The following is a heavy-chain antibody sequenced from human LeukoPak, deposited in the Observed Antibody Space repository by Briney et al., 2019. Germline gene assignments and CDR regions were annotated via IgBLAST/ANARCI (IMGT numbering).Heavy chain of an antibody. V-gene: IGHV1-69*06. CDR2: IIPMFGTT. CDR3: ARGYPSTLYKADYVHPYYLDY. CDR1: GGTFSSYI. Sequence: SVKVSCKASGGTFSSYIIKWVRQAPGQGLEWMGGIIPMFGTTIYAQKFQGRVTITADKSTSTAYMELSSLRSEDTAVYYCARGYPSTLYKADYVHPYYLDYWGQGTLVTVSS. D-gene: IGHD4-17*01. J-gene: IGHJ4*02.